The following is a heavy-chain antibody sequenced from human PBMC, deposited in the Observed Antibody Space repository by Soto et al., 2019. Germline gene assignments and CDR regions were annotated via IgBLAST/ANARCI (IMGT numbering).Heavy chain of an antibody. Sequence: KPVGSLRLSCAASGFTFSSYSMNWVRQAPGKGLEWVSSISSSSSYIYYADSVKGRFTISRDNAKNSLYLQMNSLRAEDTAVYYCARGSRHDYYDSSGYRSWFDPWGQGTLVTVSS. CDR1: GFTFSSYS. V-gene: IGHV3-21*01. D-gene: IGHD3-22*01. CDR3: ARGSRHDYYDSSGYRSWFDP. J-gene: IGHJ5*02. CDR2: ISSSSSYI.